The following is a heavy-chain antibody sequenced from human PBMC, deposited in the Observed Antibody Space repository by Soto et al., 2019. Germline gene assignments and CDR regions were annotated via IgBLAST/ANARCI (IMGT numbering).Heavy chain of an antibody. CDR3: ARDARSSWVFFDY. J-gene: IGHJ4*02. V-gene: IGHV3-21*01. CDR2: ISSSSSYI. D-gene: IGHD6-6*01. Sequence: GGSLRLSCAASGFTFSSYSMNWVRQAPGKGLEWVSSISSSSSYIYYADSVKGRFTISRDNAKNSLYLQMNSLRAEDTAVYYCARDARSSWVFFDYWGQGTLVTVSS. CDR1: GFTFSSYS.